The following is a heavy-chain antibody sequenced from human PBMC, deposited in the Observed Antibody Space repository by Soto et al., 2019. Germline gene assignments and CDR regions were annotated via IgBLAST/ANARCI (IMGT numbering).Heavy chain of an antibody. Sequence: LSCAASGFTFSSQSMNWVRQAPGKGLEWISYISGSSGTIYYADSVKGRFTISRDNAKNSLYLQVNSLRDEDTAVYYCARDASTGYYIVQLVTWGRGALVTVSS. D-gene: IGHD3-9*01. V-gene: IGHV3-48*02. J-gene: IGHJ5*02. CDR2: ISGSSGTI. CDR1: GFTFSSQS. CDR3: ARDASTGYYIVQLVT.